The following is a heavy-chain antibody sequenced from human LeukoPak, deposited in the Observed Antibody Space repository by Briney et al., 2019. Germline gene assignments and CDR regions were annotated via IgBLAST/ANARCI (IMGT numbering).Heavy chain of an antibody. J-gene: IGHJ5*02. CDR3: ARDRKGIFQGSYYDFWSGYYEGESP. V-gene: IGHV1-46*01. Sequence: ASVKVSCKASGYTFTSYYMHRVRQAPGQGLEWMGIINPSGGSTSYAQKFQGRVTMTRDTSTSTVYMELSSLRSEDTAVYYCARDRKGIFQGSYYDFWSGYYEGESPWGQGTLVTVPS. CDR2: INPSGGST. D-gene: IGHD3-3*01. CDR1: GYTFTSYY.